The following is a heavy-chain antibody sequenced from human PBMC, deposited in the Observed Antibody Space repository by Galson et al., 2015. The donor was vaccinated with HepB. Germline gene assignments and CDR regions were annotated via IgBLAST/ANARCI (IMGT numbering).Heavy chain of an antibody. Sequence: SVKVSCKASGYTFTSYGISWVRQAPGQGLEWMGWISAYNGNTNYAQKLQGRVTMTTDTSTSTAYMELRSLRSDDTAVYYCASPRGSSPSCRRHYYYGMDVWGQGTTVTVSS. CDR3: ASPRGSSPSCRRHYYYGMDV. CDR2: ISAYNGNT. J-gene: IGHJ6*02. CDR1: GYTFTSYG. V-gene: IGHV1-18*04. D-gene: IGHD2-2*01.